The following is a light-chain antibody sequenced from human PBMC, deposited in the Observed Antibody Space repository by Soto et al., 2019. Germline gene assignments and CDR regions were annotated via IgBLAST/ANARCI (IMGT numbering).Light chain of an antibody. CDR3: QQYGSSRT. Sequence: EIVLTQSPGTLSLSPGESATLSCRASQSFSSSYLAWYQQKPGQAPRLLIFRASSRATGIPDRFSGSGSGTDFSLTISRLEPEDFAVYYCQQYGSSRTFGQGTKVEIK. J-gene: IGKJ1*01. V-gene: IGKV3-20*01. CDR2: RAS. CDR1: QSFSSSY.